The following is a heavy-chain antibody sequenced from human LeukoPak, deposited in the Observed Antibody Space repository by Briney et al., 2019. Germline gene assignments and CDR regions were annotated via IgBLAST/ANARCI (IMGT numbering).Heavy chain of an antibody. J-gene: IGHJ4*02. CDR2: ISGSGGST. Sequence: GGSLRLSCAASGFTFSSYAMSWVRQAPGKGLEWVSAISGSGGSTYYADSVKGRFTISRDNSKNTLYLQMNSLRAEDTAVYYCAKQEEQWLVRGAVDYWGQGTLVTVSS. V-gene: IGHV3-23*01. CDR1: GFTFSSYA. CDR3: AKQEEQWLVRGAVDY. D-gene: IGHD6-19*01.